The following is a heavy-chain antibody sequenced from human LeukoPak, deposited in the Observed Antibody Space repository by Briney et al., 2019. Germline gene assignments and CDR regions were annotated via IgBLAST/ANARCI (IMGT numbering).Heavy chain of an antibody. J-gene: IGHJ5*02. CDR1: GFTFSSYE. CDR2: ISSSSSYI. Sequence: PGGSLRLSCAASGFTFSSYEMNWVRQAPGKGLEWVSYISSSSSYIYYADSVKGRFTISRDNAKNSLYLQMNSLKTEDTALYFCTTSYSDNSWYDWFGPWGQGTLVTVSS. V-gene: IGHV3-21*05. CDR3: TTSYSDNSWYDWFGP. D-gene: IGHD6-13*01.